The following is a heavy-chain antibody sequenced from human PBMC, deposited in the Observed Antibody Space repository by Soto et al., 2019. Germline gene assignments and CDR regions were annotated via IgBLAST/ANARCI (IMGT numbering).Heavy chain of an antibody. Sequence: NPSETLSLTCTVSGVTVSSDAYYWSWIRQPPGKGLEWIGNIYHNGNTYYSPSLKSRLVIGLDTSKNQFSLRLSSVTAADTAVYYCARYRFSGNRWSKFDYWGQGTLVTVSS. CDR2: IYHNGNT. V-gene: IGHV4-31*03. D-gene: IGHD3-16*02. J-gene: IGHJ4*02. CDR3: ARYRFSGNRWSKFDY. CDR1: GVTVSSDAYY.